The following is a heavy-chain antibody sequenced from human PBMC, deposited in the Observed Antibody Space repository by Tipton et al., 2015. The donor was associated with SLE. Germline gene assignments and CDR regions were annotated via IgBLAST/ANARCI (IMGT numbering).Heavy chain of an antibody. CDR2: INHSGST. CDR1: GFTFSSYS. D-gene: IGHD6-13*01. V-gene: IGHV4-34*01. Sequence: LRLSCAASGFTFSSYSMNWVRQAPGKGLEWIGEINHSGSTNYKPSLKSRVTISVDTSNNQLSLNLSSVTAADTAVYYCARVVYSFSDAFDIWGQGTLVTVSS. CDR3: ARVVYSFSDAFDI. J-gene: IGHJ3*02.